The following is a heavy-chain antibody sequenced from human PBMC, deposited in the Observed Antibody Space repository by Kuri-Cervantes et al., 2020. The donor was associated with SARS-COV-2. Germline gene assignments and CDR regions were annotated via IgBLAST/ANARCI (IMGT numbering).Heavy chain of an antibody. Sequence: GGSLRLSCAASGFTFSSYWMSWVRQAPGKGLEWVANIKQDGSEKYYVDSVKGRFTISRDNAKNSLYLQMNSLRAEDTAVYYCAEDRSSSWLWYFDLWGRGTLVTVSS. CDR1: GFTFSSYW. V-gene: IGHV3-7*01. J-gene: IGHJ2*01. CDR2: IKQDGSEK. D-gene: IGHD6-13*01. CDR3: AEDRSSSWLWYFDL.